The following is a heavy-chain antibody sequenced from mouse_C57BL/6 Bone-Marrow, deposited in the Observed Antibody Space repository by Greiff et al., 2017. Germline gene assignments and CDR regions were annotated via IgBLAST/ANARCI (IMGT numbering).Heavy chain of an antibody. V-gene: IGHV1-26*01. CDR2: INPNNGGT. D-gene: IGHD2-4*01. Sequence: EVQLQQSGPELVKPGASVKISCKASGYTFTDYYMHWVKQSHGKSLEWIGDINPNNGGTSYNQKFKGKATLTVDKSSSTAYMELRSLTSEDSAVYYCARDDYDWFAYWGQGTLVTVSA. CDR1: GYTFTDYY. CDR3: ARDDYDWFAY. J-gene: IGHJ3*01.